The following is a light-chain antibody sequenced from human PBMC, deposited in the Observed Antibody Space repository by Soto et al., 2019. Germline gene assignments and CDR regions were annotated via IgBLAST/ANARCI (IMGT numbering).Light chain of an antibody. V-gene: IGLV2-14*01. CDR3: CSYTSSSPVV. J-gene: IGLJ2*01. CDR1: SSDVGGYNY. Sequence: QSALTQPASVSGSPGQSSTISCTGTSSDVGGYNYVSWYQQHPGKAPKLMIYDVSNRPSGVSNRFSGSKSGNTASLTISGLQAEDEADYYCCSYTSSSPVVFGGGTKLTVL. CDR2: DVS.